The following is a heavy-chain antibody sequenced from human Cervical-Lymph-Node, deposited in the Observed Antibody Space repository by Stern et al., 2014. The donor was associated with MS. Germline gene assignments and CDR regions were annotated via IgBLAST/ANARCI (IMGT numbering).Heavy chain of an antibody. CDR3: ARMKTGLREIRCFDY. J-gene: IGHJ4*02. Sequence: MQLVESGPGLVKPSQTLYLTCTVSDATISDGAFHWSWIRQPPGTGLVWIGYVYYAGTTYYNPSFKSRVDISVDTSKSHFSLRLSSVTAADTAVYYCARMKTGLREIRCFDYWGQGALVTVSS. CDR1: DATISDGAFH. V-gene: IGHV4-30-4*01. D-gene: IGHD1-14*01. CDR2: VYYAGTT.